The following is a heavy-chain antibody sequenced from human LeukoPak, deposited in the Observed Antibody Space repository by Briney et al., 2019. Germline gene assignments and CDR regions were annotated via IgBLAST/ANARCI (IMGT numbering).Heavy chain of an antibody. D-gene: IGHD3-3*01. Sequence: GASVKVSCKASGYTFTSYDINWLRQATGQGLEWMGWISAYNGNTNYAQKLQGRVTMTTDTSTSTAYMELRSLRSDDTAVYYCARDGDFWSGYSASFDYWGQGTLVTVSS. V-gene: IGHV1-18*01. J-gene: IGHJ4*02. CDR2: ISAYNGNT. CDR3: ARDGDFWSGYSASFDY. CDR1: GYTFTSYD.